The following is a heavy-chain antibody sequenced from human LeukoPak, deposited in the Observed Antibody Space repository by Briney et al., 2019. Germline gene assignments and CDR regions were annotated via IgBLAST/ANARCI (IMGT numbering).Heavy chain of an antibody. Sequence: PGGSLRLSCAASGFTSSSYPLHWVRQGPGRGLEWLAVMSYDGHTKFYADSVKGRFTVSRDYSKNMLYLQMNNLRAEDTAVYFCAREDYSYGLGAFDYWGQGTLVTVSP. V-gene: IGHV3-30-3*01. D-gene: IGHD5-18*01. CDR3: AREDYSYGLGAFDY. CDR2: MSYDGHTK. J-gene: IGHJ4*02. CDR1: GFTSSSYP.